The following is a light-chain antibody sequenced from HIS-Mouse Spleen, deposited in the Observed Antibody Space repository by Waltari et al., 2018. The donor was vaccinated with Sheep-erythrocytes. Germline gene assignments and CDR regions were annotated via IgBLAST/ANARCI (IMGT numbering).Light chain of an antibody. J-gene: IGLJ1*01. CDR3: CSYAGSYNHV. CDR2: DVS. Sequence: QSALTQPRSVSGSPGQSVTIPCPGTSSDVGGYNYVSWYQQHPGKAPKLMIYDVSKRPSGVPDRFSGSKSGNTASLNISGLQAEDEADYYCCSYAGSYNHVFATGTKVTVL. V-gene: IGLV2-11*01. CDR1: SSDVGGYNY.